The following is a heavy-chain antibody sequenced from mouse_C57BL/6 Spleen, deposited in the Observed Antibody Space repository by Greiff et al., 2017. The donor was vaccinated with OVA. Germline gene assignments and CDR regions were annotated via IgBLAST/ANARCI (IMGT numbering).Heavy chain of an antibody. V-gene: IGHV1-4*01. D-gene: IGHD1-1*01. CDR3: ARGDYYGSSYVGAMDY. Sequence: QVQLKESGAELARPGASVKMSCKASGYTFTSYTMHWVKQRPGQGLEWIGYINPSSGYTKYNQKFKDKATLTADKSSSTAYMQLSSLTSEDSAVYYCARGDYYGSSYVGAMDYWGQGTSVTVSS. CDR1: GYTFTSYT. CDR2: INPSSGYT. J-gene: IGHJ4*01.